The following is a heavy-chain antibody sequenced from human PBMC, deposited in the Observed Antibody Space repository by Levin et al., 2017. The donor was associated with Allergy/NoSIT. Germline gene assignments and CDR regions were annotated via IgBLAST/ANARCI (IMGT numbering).Heavy chain of an antibody. CDR1: GFTFSSYR. CDR3: VRVGPPLAPY. Sequence: PGGSLRLSCAASGFTFSSYRMHWVRQAPGKGLVWVSYINSDGRSTTYADSVKGRFTISRDNAKNTLYLQMNSLRAEDTAVYYCVRVGPPLAPYWGQGTLVTVSS. CDR2: INSDGRST. V-gene: IGHV3-74*01. D-gene: IGHD6-6*01. J-gene: IGHJ4*02.